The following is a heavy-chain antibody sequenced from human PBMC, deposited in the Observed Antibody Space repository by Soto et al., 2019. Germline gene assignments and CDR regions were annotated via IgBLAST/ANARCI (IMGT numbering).Heavy chain of an antibody. J-gene: IGHJ4*02. CDR1: GGSISSYY. D-gene: IGHD3-22*01. V-gene: IGHV4-59*08. Sequence: SETLSLTCTVSGGSISSYYWSWIRQPPGKGLEWIGYIYYSGSTNYNPSLKSRVTISVDTSKNQFSLKLGSVTAADTAVYFCERHSIWLLLSDYWGQGSLVTAPQ. CDR2: IYYSGST. CDR3: ERHSIWLLLSDY.